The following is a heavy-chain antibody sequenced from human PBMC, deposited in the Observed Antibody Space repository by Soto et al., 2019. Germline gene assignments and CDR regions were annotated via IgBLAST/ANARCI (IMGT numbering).Heavy chain of an antibody. Sequence: QVQLVQSGAEVKKPGASVKVSCKASGYTFTTYALHWVRQAPGQRPEWMGWINPASGHTKYSKKFQDRVTITRDTSASTGYMELSSLRSEDTAVYYCGRSVVGATGEILYNAMDVRGQGTTVTVSS. CDR3: GRSVVGATGEILYNAMDV. CDR2: INPASGHT. V-gene: IGHV1-3*01. D-gene: IGHD1-26*01. J-gene: IGHJ6*02. CDR1: GYTFTTYA.